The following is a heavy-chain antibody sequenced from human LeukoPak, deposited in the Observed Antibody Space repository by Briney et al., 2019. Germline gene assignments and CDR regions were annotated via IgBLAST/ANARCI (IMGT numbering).Heavy chain of an antibody. D-gene: IGHD3-9*01. V-gene: IGHV3-30*02. Sequence: GGSLRLSCAASGFTFSSYGMHWVRQAPGKGLEWVAFIRYDGSNKYYADSVKGRLTISRDNSKNTLYLQMNSLRAEDTAVYYCANLGWYYDILTGYSMGDYWGQGTLVTVSS. CDR3: ANLGWYYDILTGYSMGDY. CDR2: IRYDGSNK. CDR1: GFTFSSYG. J-gene: IGHJ4*02.